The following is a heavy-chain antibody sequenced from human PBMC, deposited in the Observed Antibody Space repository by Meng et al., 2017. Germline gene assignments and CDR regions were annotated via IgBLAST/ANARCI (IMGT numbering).Heavy chain of an antibody. CDR1: GLTFSSDA. CDR2: IWYDGSNK. J-gene: IGHJ4*02. CDR3: ARDLEAFGGSYPDY. Sequence: QVELVESGGGVVQLGRSVRLSCAASGLTFSSDAMHWVRQAPGKGLEWVAVIWYDGSNKYYADSVKGRFTISRDNSKNTLYLQMNSLRAEDTAVYYCARDLEAFGGSYPDYWGQGTLVTVSS. V-gene: IGHV3-33*08. D-gene: IGHD1-26*01.